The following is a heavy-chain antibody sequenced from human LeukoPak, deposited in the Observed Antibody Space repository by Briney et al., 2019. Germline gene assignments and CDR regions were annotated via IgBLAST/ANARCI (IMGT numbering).Heavy chain of an antibody. V-gene: IGHV3-7*01. CDR2: IKQDGSEK. Sequence: SGGSLRLSCAASGFTFSSYWMSWVRQAPGKGLEWVANIKQDGSEKYYVDSVRGRFTISRDNAKNSLYLQMNSLRAEDTAVYYCARVLLGRWSDGLSSGYDYWGQGTLVTVSS. CDR1: GFTFSSYW. CDR3: ARVLLGRWSDGLSSGYDY. J-gene: IGHJ4*02. D-gene: IGHD6-19*01.